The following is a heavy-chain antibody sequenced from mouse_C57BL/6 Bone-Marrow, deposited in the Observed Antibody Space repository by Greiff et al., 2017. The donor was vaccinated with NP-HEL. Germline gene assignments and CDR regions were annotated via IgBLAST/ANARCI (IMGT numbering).Heavy chain of an antibody. Sequence: EAGGGLVQPKGSLKLSCAASGFSFNTYAMNWVRQAPGKGLEWVARIRSKSNNYATYYADSVKDRFTISRDDSESMLYLQMNNLKTEDTAMYYCVRQGYYYGSSYAMDYWGQGTSVTVSS. J-gene: IGHJ4*01. CDR1: GFSFNTYA. CDR3: VRQGYYYGSSYAMDY. D-gene: IGHD1-1*01. CDR2: IRSKSNNYAT. V-gene: IGHV10-1*01.